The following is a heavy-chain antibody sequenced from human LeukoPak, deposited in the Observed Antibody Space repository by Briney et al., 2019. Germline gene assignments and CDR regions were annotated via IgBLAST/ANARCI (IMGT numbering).Heavy chain of an antibody. V-gene: IGHV3-23*01. D-gene: IGHD2-15*01. CDR2: ISGSGGST. J-gene: IGHJ6*03. Sequence: GGSLRLSCAASGFTFSSYAMSWVRQAPGEGLEWVSAISGSGGSTYYADSVKGRFTISRDNSKNTLYLQMNSLRAEDTAVYYCAKRGRCSGGSCYSYYYMDVWGKGTTVTVSS. CDR1: GFTFSSYA. CDR3: AKRGRCSGGSCYSYYYMDV.